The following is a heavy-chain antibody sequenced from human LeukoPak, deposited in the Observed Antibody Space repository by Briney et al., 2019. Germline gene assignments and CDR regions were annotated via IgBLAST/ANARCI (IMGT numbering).Heavy chain of an antibody. CDR1: GFTFSTYA. CDR2: ISGSGGST. CDR3: AKNAGVRYFYYMDV. V-gene: IGHV3-23*01. Sequence: GGSLRLSCAASGFTFSTYAMTWVRQAPGKGLEWVSAISGSGGSTYYADSVKGRFTISRDNSKDTLYLHMNSLRAEDTAVYYCAKNAGVRYFYYMDVWGKGTTVTFSS. J-gene: IGHJ6*03. D-gene: IGHD2-8*01.